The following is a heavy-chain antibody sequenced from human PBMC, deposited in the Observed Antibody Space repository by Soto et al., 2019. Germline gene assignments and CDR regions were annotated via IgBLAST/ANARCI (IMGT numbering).Heavy chain of an antibody. D-gene: IGHD1-26*01. CDR2: IYTSGST. CDR3: ARDLPHASSYYYYYGMDV. CDR1: GGSISSYY. J-gene: IGHJ6*02. Sequence: SETLSLTCTVSGGSISSYYWSWIRQPAGRGLEWIGRIYTSGSTNYNPSLKSRVTMSVDTSKNQFSLKLSSVTAADTAVYYCARDLPHASSYYYYYGMDVWCQCTSVT. V-gene: IGHV4-4*07.